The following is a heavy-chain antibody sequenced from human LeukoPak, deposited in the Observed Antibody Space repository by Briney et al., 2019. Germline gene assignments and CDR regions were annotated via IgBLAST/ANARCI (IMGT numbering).Heavy chain of an antibody. CDR2: ISDFVDNT. CDR3: AKGKINHNGAFDA. Sequence: GGSLRLSCTGSGFSFGSYPMSWVRQAPGKGLEWVSSISDFVDNTYYADSVKGRFTISRDNSEKSLYLQVSSLRVEDTAVYYCAKGKINHNGAFDAWGQGTRVTVSS. D-gene: IGHD2-8*01. J-gene: IGHJ3*01. CDR1: GFSFGSYP. V-gene: IGHV3-23*01.